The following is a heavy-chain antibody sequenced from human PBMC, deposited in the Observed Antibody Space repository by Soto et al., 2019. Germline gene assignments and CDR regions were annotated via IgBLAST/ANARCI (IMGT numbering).Heavy chain of an antibody. CDR3: ADTQSSLSYTEV. CDR2: ISAYNGKT. V-gene: IGHV1-18*01. Sequence: PEKGLEWMGWISAYNGKTIYAQKFQGRVTMTEDTSTDTAYMELRSLRSEDTAVYYCADTQSSLSYTEVRGNGTADTVS. J-gene: IGHJ6*03.